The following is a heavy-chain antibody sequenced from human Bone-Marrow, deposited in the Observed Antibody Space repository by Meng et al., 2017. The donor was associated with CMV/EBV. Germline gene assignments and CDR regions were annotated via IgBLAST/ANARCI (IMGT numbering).Heavy chain of an antibody. D-gene: IGHD2-2*01. CDR3: ARGVRCSSTSCSPYGLFDY. CDR1: GFTFSSYV. Sequence: GESLKISCAASGFTFSSYVMHWVRQAPGKGLEWVAVISHDGNKKYYADSVKGRFTISRDNSKNTLYLQMNSLRAEDTAVYYCARGVRCSSTSCSPYGLFDYWGQGTLVTVSS. CDR2: ISHDGNKK. V-gene: IGHV3-30*03. J-gene: IGHJ4*02.